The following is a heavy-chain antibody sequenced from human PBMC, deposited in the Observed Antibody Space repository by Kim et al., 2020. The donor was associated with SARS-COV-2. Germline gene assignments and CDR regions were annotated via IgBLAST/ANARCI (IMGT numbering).Heavy chain of an antibody. CDR1: RITFSTYA. J-gene: IGHJ4*02. CDR2: ISGTGAGT. CDR3: AKDDTWYPFDS. Sequence: GGSLRLSCAASRITFSTYAMSWVRQAPGKGLEWVSGISGTGAGTYYSDSVKGRFTISRDNSKNTLYLQMDSLRAEDTAVYYCAKDDTWYPFDSWGQGTLV. V-gene: IGHV3-23*01. D-gene: IGHD6-13*01.